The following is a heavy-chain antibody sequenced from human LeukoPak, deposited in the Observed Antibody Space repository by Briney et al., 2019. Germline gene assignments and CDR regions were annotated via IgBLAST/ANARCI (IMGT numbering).Heavy chain of an antibody. V-gene: IGHV4-34*01. D-gene: IGHD2/OR15-2a*01. Sequence: SETLSLTCAVYGGSFSGYYWSWIRQPPGKGLEWIGEINHSGSTNYNPSLKSRVTISVDTSKNQFSLKLSSVTAADTAVYYCARINRTKTAYYYYYMDVWGKGTTVTVSS. CDR1: GGSFSGYY. J-gene: IGHJ6*03. CDR3: ARINRTKTAYYYYYMDV. CDR2: INHSGST.